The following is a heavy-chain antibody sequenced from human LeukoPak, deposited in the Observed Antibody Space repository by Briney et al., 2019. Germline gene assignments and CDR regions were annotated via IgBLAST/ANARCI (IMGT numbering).Heavy chain of an antibody. CDR3: ARNVRGGATYLDY. J-gene: IGHJ4*02. CDR1: GGSFSGYY. CDR2: INHSGST. V-gene: IGHV4-34*01. D-gene: IGHD1-26*01. Sequence: SETLSLTCAVYGGSFSGYYWSWIRQPPGKGLEWIGEINHSGSTNYNPSLKSRVTISVDTSKNQFSLKMTSVTAADTAVYYCARNVRGGATYLDYWGQGTLVTVSS.